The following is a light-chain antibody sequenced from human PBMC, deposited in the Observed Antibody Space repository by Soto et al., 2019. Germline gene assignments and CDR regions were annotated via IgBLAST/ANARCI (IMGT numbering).Light chain of an antibody. J-gene: IGLJ1*01. CDR3: CSYAGSSTFL. V-gene: IGLV2-23*02. CDR1: SSDVGSYNL. CDR2: EVS. Sequence: QSAPTQPASVSGSPGQSITISCTGTSSDVGSYNLVSWYQQHPGKAPKLMIYEVSKRPSGVSNRFSGSKSGNTASLTISGLQAEDEADYYCCSYAGSSTFLFGTGTKLTVL.